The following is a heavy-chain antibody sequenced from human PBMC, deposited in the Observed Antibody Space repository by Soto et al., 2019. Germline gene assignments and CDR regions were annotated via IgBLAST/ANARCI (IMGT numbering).Heavy chain of an antibody. CDR1: GLSVSSSD. D-gene: IGHD1-1*01. CDR3: STSSRNEDHFAMDA. Sequence: EVHLVETGGGLIQPGGSLRLSCAASGLSVSSSDMSWVRQASGKGLEWVSVIYSGGSTHYADSVKGRLTISRDNSKNTVHIHMNSLRVDDTAVYFCSTSSRNEDHFAMDAWCQGTTVIVSS. CDR2: IYSGGST. J-gene: IGHJ6*02. V-gene: IGHV3-53*02.